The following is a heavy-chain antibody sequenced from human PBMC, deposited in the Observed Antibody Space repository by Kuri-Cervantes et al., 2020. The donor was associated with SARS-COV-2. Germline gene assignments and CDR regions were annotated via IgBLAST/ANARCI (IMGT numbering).Heavy chain of an antibody. CDR3: ARALGWEPIFEAFDI. D-gene: IGHD1-26*01. CDR1: GFIFSDYY. J-gene: IGHJ3*02. V-gene: IGHV3-11*04. Sequence: GESLKISCAASGFIFSDYYMTWIRQAPGKGLEWVSNIGPSGTTKYYADSVKGRFTISRDNAKNSLYLQMSSLRAEDTAVYYCARALGWEPIFEAFDIWGQGTMVTVSS. CDR2: IGPSGTTK.